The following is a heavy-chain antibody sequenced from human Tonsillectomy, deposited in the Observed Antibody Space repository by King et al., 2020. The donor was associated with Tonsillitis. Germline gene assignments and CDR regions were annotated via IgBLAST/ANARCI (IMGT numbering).Heavy chain of an antibody. Sequence: VQLVESGGGVVQPGRSLRLSCATSGFTFSSFGMHWVRQAPGKGLEWVALISYDGSRKNSADSVKGRFTISRDNSKNTLYLQMNSLRAEDTAVYFCAKDLRAGSSIEYYNYYGMDVWGQGTTVTVSS. D-gene: IGHD6-19*01. CDR2: ISYDGSRK. J-gene: IGHJ6*02. V-gene: IGHV3-30*18. CDR1: GFTFSSFG. CDR3: AKDLRAGSSIEYYNYYGMDV.